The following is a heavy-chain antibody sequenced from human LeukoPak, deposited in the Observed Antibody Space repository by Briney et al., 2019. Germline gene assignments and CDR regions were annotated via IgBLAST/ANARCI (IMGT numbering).Heavy chain of an antibody. CDR3: ARSPPGGEGHFDY. CDR1: GAFSSRYY. CDR2: IFYSGHS. D-gene: IGHD3-16*01. V-gene: IGHV4-59*12. J-gene: IGHJ4*02. Sequence: SETLSLTCSVSGAFSSRYYWSWVRQPLGKGLEWLGYIFYSGHSNYNPSLTSRISMSVDTSKAQFSLELTSVTAADTAVYYCARSPPGGEGHFDYWGQGTLVTVSS.